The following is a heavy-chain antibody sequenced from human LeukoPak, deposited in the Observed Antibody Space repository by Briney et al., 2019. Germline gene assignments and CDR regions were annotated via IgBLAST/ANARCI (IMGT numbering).Heavy chain of an antibody. D-gene: IGHD3-22*01. CDR1: GGSISSSSYY. J-gene: IGHJ4*02. CDR3: ARSPADYYDSSGYGY. Sequence: PSETLSLTCTVSGGSISSSSYYWGWIRQPPGKGLEWIGEINHSGSTNYNPSLKSRVTISVDTSKNQFSLKLSSVTAADTAVYYCARSPADYYDSSGYGYWGQGTLVTVSS. CDR2: INHSGST. V-gene: IGHV4-39*07.